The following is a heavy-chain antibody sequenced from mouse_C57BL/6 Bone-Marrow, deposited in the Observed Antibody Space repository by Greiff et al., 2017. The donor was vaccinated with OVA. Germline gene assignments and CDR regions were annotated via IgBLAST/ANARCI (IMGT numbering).Heavy chain of an antibody. CDR1: GYSITSGYY. CDR3: ARGELLRPFAY. D-gene: IGHD1-1*01. Sequence: VQLQQSGPGLVKPSQSLSLTCSVTGYSITSGYYWNCIRQFPGNKLEWMGYISYDGSNNYNPSLKNRISITRDTAKNQFYLKLNSVTTEDTATYYCARGELLRPFAYWGQGTLVTVSA. CDR2: ISYDGSN. J-gene: IGHJ3*01. V-gene: IGHV3-6*01.